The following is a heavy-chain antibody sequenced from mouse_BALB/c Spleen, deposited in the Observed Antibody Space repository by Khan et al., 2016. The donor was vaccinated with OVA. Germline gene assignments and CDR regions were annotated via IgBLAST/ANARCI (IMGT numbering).Heavy chain of an antibody. CDR2: ISYSGNT. CDR3: ARVYGGDFDY. Sequence: EVQLQESGPGLVKPSQSLSLTCTVTGYSITSDYAWNWIRQFPGNKLEWMGYISYSGNTKYNPSLKSRISITRDTSKNQFFLQLNSVTIEDTATYYCARVYGGDFDYWGQGTTLTASS. CDR1: GYSITSDYA. D-gene: IGHD1-1*01. V-gene: IGHV3-2*02. J-gene: IGHJ2*01.